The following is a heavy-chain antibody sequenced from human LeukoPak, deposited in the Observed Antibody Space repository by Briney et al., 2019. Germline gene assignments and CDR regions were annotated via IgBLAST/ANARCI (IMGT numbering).Heavy chain of an antibody. D-gene: IGHD3-10*01. J-gene: IGHJ4*02. CDR1: GYTFTSYD. CDR2: MNPNSGNT. V-gene: IGHV1-8*01. CDR3: ARAITMVRGVPSPY. Sequence: ASVKVSCKASGYTFTSYDINWVRQATGQGLEWMGWMNPNSGNTGYAQKFQGRVTMTRNTSISTAYMELSSLRSEDTAVYYCARAITMVRGVPSPYWGQGTLVTVSS.